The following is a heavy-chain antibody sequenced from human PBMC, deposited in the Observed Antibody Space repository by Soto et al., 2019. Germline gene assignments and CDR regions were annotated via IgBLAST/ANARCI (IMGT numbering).Heavy chain of an antibody. Sequence: PSETLSLTCTVSCGSISSYYWSWIRQPPGKGLEWIGYIYYSGSTNYNPSLKSRVTISVDTSKNQFSLKLSSVTAADTAVYYCARDDFHYYGMDVWGQGTTVTVSS. CDR1: CGSISSYY. V-gene: IGHV4-59*01. CDR2: IYYSGST. J-gene: IGHJ6*02. CDR3: ARDDFHYYGMDV.